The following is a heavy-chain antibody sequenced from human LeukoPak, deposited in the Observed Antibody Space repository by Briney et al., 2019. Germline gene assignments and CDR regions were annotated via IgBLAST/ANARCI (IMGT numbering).Heavy chain of an antibody. V-gene: IGHV3-30-3*01. CDR3: AKDGFDY. Sequence: PGRSLRLSCAASGFTFSSYAMHWVRQAPGKGLEWVAVISYDGSNKYCADSVKGRFTISRDNSKNTLYLQMNSLRAEDTAVYYCAKDGFDYWGQGTLVTVSS. CDR2: ISYDGSNK. CDR1: GFTFSSYA. J-gene: IGHJ4*02.